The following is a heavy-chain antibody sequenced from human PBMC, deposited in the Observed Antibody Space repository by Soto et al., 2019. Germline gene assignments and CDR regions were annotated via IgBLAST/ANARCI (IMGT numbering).Heavy chain of an antibody. CDR2: INHSGST. CDR3: ARPYCSSTSCYNWFDP. CDR1: GGSFSGYY. D-gene: IGHD2-2*01. J-gene: IGHJ5*02. Sequence: QVQLQQWGAGLLKPSETLSLTCAVYGGSFSGYYWSWIRQPPGKGLEWIGEINHSGSTNYNPSLKSRVTISVDTSKNQFSLKLSSVTAADTAVYYCARPYCSSTSCYNWFDPWGQGTLVTVSS. V-gene: IGHV4-34*01.